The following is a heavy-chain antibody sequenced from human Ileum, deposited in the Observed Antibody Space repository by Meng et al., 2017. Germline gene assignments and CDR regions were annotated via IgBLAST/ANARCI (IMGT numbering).Heavy chain of an antibody. Sequence: LQRVGSGGGLVPPGGSLRLSCAASGFTFSSYAMSWVRQAPGKGLEWVALISFDGNYKDYPDSVKGRFTISRDNSKNTLYLQMSSLRVEDTAVYYCVGEVGPRDFDNWGQGILVTVSS. CDR3: VGEVGPRDFDN. V-gene: IGHV3-30*04. CDR1: GFTFSSYA. J-gene: IGHJ4*02. D-gene: IGHD1-26*01. CDR2: ISFDGNYK.